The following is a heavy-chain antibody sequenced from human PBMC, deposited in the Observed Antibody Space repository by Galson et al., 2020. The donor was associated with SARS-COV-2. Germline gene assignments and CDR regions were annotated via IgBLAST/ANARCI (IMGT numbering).Heavy chain of an antibody. V-gene: IGHV3-30-3*01. CDR3: ARDQVAGTDDGMDV. CDR1: GFTFSSSA. Sequence: TGGSLRLSCAASGFTFSSSAMYWVRQAPGKGLEWVAVIAYDGSNDHYADSVKGRFTISRDNSRNTVYLEMKSLRVEDTGVYYCARDQVAGTDDGMDVWGQGTTVTVSS. CDR2: IAYDGSND. J-gene: IGHJ6*02. D-gene: IGHD6-19*01.